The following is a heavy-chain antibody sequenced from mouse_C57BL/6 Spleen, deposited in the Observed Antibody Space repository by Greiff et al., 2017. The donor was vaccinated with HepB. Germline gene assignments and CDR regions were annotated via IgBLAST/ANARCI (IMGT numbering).Heavy chain of an antibody. CDR2: IYPGDGDT. CDR1: GYAFSSSW. CDR3: AKYYDYGGGYYFDY. Sequence: QVQLQQSGPELVKPGASVKISCKASGYAFSSSWMNWVKQRPGKGLEWIGRIYPGDGDTNYNGKFKGKATLTADKSSSTAYMQLSSLTSEDSAVYFCAKYYDYGGGYYFDYWGQGTTLTVSS. J-gene: IGHJ2*01. D-gene: IGHD2-4*01. V-gene: IGHV1-82*01.